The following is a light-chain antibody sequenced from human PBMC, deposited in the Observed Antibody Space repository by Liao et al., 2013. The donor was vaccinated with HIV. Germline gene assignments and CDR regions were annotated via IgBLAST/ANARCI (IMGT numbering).Light chain of an antibody. CDR2: RDS. V-gene: IGLV3-1*01. Sequence: SSELTQSPSVSVSPGQTASITCSGDTLGNVYAAWYQQKPGQSPVLVMYRDSHRPSGIPERFSGSNSGSTATLTISRVEAGDEADYFCQVSDSTGDHLYVFGTGTKVTVL. J-gene: IGLJ1*01. CDR3: QVSDSTGDHLYV. CDR1: TLGNVY.